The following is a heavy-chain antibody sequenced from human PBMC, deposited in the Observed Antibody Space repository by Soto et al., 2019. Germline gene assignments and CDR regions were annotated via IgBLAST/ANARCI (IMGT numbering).Heavy chain of an antibody. Sequence: GASVKVSCKASGYTFTSYGISWVRQAPGQGLEWMGWISAYNGNTNYAQKLQGRVTMTTDTSTSTAYMELRSLRSDDTAVYYCARSQLLWFGELLYPNYYYYYGMDVWGQGTTVTVSS. V-gene: IGHV1-18*01. D-gene: IGHD3-10*01. CDR1: GYTFTSYG. CDR2: ISAYNGNT. J-gene: IGHJ6*02. CDR3: ARSQLLWFGELLYPNYYYYYGMDV.